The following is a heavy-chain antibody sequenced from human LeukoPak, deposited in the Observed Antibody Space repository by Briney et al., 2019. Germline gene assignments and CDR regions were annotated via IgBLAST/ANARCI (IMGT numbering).Heavy chain of an antibody. CDR3: ARHYDCSSTSCPYWYFDL. D-gene: IGHD2-2*01. Sequence: PSETLSLTCTVSGGSISSSSYYWGWIRQPPGKGLEWIGSIYYSGSTYYNPSLKSRVTISVDTSKNQFSLKLSSVTAADTAVYYCARHYDCSSTSCPYWYFDLWGRGTLVTVSS. CDR1: GGSISSSSYY. CDR2: IYYSGST. J-gene: IGHJ2*01. V-gene: IGHV4-39*01.